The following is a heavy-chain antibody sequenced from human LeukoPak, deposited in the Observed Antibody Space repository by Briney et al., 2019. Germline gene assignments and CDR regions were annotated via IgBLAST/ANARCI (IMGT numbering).Heavy chain of an antibody. Sequence: SETLSPTCTVSGAPISIYYWSWIRPPPTKGLEWIGYEHYSGNTNYKPSLESRVTISLETSNNLFSLQLKSLTAADTAVYYCARHSSRYYYNPTGSQGFDPWGQGTLVTVSS. CDR1: GAPISIYY. CDR2: EHYSGNT. J-gene: IGHJ5*02. CDR3: ARHSSRYYYNPTGSQGFDP. V-gene: IGHV4-59*01. D-gene: IGHD3-22*01.